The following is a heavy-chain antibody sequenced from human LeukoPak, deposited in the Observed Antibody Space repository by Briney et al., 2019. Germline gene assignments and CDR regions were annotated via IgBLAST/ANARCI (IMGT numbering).Heavy chain of an antibody. CDR1: GFTFSSYT. CDR2: ISGSGGST. Sequence: GGSLRLSCAASGFTFSSYTMSWVRQAPGKGLEWVSAISGSGGSTYYADSVKGRFTISRDNSKNTLYLQMNSLRAEDTAVYYCAKDPSGSYPTPTDYWGQGTLVTVSS. D-gene: IGHD1-26*01. V-gene: IGHV3-23*01. CDR3: AKDPSGSYPTPTDY. J-gene: IGHJ4*02.